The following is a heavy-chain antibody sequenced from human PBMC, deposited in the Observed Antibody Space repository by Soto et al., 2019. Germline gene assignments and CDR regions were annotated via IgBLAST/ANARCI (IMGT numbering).Heavy chain of an antibody. CDR1: GFTFSSYG. V-gene: IGHV3-33*01. CDR3: ARGLDCSGGSCYRAFDI. Sequence: GGSLRLSCAASGFTFSSYGMHWVRQAPGKGLEWVAVIWYDGSNKYYADSVKGRFPISRDNSKNTLYLQMNSLRAEDTAVYYCARGLDCSGGSCYRAFDIWGQGTMVTVSS. CDR2: IWYDGSNK. J-gene: IGHJ3*02. D-gene: IGHD2-15*01.